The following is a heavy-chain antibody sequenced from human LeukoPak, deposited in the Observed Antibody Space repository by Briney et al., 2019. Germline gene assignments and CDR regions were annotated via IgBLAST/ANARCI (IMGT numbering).Heavy chain of an antibody. J-gene: IGHJ4*02. Sequence: GAAVKVSCKASGYTFTSYGISWVRQAPGQGLEWMGWISAYNGNTNYAQKLQGRVTMTPDTSTSTAYMELRSLRSDDTAVYYCARDSSSWYVDYRGQGTLVTVSS. V-gene: IGHV1-18*01. CDR2: ISAYNGNT. CDR1: GYTFTSYG. CDR3: ARDSSSWYVDY. D-gene: IGHD6-13*01.